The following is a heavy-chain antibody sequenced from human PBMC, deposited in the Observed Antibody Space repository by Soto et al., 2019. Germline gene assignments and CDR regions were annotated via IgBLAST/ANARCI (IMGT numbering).Heavy chain of an antibody. D-gene: IGHD3-16*01. CDR2: IYHSGTT. V-gene: IGHV4-4*02. Sequence: QVQLQESGPGLVKPSGTLSLTCDVFGGSISSNDWWSWVRQPPGKGLEWIGEIYHSGTTNYKPSLKSRVTISIDKSKNQCSLKLTSVTAADTAVYYCARAVPFSLGPWGQGTLVTVSS. CDR3: ARAVPFSLGP. J-gene: IGHJ5*02. CDR1: GGSISSNDW.